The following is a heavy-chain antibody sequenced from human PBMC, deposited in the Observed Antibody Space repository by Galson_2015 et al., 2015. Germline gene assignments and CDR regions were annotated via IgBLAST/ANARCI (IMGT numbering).Heavy chain of an antibody. CDR2: IYSGGST. CDR3: ARTNSPEDYYYYTDV. J-gene: IGHJ6*03. Sequence: SLRLSCAASGFTVSSNYMSWVRQAPGKGLEWVSVIYSGGSTYYADSVKGRFTISKDNSKNTLYLQMNSLRAEDTAVYYCARTNSPEDYYYYTDVWGKGTTVTVSS. CDR1: GFTVSSNY. V-gene: IGHV3-53*01. D-gene: IGHD1-14*01.